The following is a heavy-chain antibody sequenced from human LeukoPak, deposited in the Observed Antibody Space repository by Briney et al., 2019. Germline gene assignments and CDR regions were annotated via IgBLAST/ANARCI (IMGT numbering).Heavy chain of an antibody. CDR3: ARVGQYQLLSYNWFDP. Sequence: KPSETLSLTCTVSGGSISSYYWSWIRQPPGKGLEWIGYIYYSGSTNYNPSLKSRVTISVDTSKNQFSLKLSSVTAADTAVYYCARVGQYQLLSYNWFDPWGQGTLVTVSS. CDR1: GGSISSYY. CDR2: IYYSGST. J-gene: IGHJ5*02. D-gene: IGHD2-2*01. V-gene: IGHV4-59*01.